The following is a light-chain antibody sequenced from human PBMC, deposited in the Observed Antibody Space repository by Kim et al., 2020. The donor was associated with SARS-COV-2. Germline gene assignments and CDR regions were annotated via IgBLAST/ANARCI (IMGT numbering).Light chain of an antibody. CDR2: GAS. CDR3: QHYGNSPYT. CDR1: QAITNSY. Sequence: HGEGATHSCRASQAITNSYLAWYQQKPGQAPRLLIYGASSRATGIPNRFSGSGSGTDFTLTISRLEPEDFAVYYCQHYGNSPYTFGQGTKLEIK. V-gene: IGKV3-20*01. J-gene: IGKJ2*01.